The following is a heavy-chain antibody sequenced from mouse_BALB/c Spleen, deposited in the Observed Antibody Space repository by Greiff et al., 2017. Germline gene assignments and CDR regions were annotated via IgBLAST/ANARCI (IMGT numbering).Heavy chain of an antibody. Sequence: VMLVESGPGLVQPSQSLSITCTVSGFSLTSYGVHWVRQSPGKGLEWLGVIWSGGSTDYNAAFISRLSISKDNSKSQVFFKMNSLQANDTAIYYCASDYEYYWYFDVWGAGTTVTVSS. CDR1: GFSLTSYG. CDR2: IWSGGST. D-gene: IGHD2-4*01. V-gene: IGHV2-2*02. CDR3: ASDYEYYWYFDV. J-gene: IGHJ1*01.